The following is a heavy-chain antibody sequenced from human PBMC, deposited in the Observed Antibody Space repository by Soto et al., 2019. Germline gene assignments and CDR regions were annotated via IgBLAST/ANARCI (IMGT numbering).Heavy chain of an antibody. CDR3: ARRLDP. CDR1: VYTFTSYA. CDR2: INAGNGKT. V-gene: IGHV1-3*01. Sequence: GASGKVSCKASVYTFTSYAMHWVRQAPGQRVEWMGWINAGNGKTKXSQKFQGRVXITRDASASTAXMELSXLRSEDTAVYYCARRLDPWAQGTLVTVSS. J-gene: IGHJ5*02.